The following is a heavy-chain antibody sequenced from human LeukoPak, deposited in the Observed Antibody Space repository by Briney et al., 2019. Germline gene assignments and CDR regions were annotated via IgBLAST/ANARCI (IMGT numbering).Heavy chain of an antibody. Sequence: SETLSLTCTVSGGSISSGDYYWSWIRQPPGKGLEWIGYIYYSGSTYYNPSLKSRVTISVDTSKNQFSLKLSSVTAADAAVYYCARSPTRIIVVVPAPNWFDPWGQGTLVTVSS. CDR2: IYYSGST. J-gene: IGHJ5*02. D-gene: IGHD2-2*01. CDR3: ARSPTRIIVVVPAPNWFDP. CDR1: GGSISSGDYY. V-gene: IGHV4-30-4*01.